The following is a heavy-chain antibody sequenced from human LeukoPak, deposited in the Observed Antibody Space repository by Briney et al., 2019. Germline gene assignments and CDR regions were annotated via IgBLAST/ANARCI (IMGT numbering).Heavy chain of an antibody. CDR1: GFTVSGTH. CDR3: AKDEATSGGGLAS. CDR2: MYTDGTT. J-gene: IGHJ4*02. Sequence: PGGSLRLSCAASGFTVSGTHMSWVRQAPGKGLEWVAAMYTDGTTYYADSVKKGFTISRDNSRNTLFLHMSSLSADDTAVYYCAKDEATSGGGLASWGQGTLVTVSS. D-gene: IGHD3-16*01. V-gene: IGHV3-53*01.